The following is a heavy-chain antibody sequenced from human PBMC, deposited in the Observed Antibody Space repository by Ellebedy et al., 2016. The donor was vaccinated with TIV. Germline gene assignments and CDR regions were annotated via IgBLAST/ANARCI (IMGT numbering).Heavy chain of an antibody. CDR3: ANGAYDI. Sequence: GESLKISCAASGFTFSSYDMNWVRQAPGKGLEWVSYISSTGTTIYYADSVKGRSTISRDNAKISLYLLMNSLTAEDTAVYYCANGAYDIWGQGTMVTVSS. V-gene: IGHV3-48*03. CDR1: GFTFSSYD. CDR2: ISSTGTTI. J-gene: IGHJ3*02.